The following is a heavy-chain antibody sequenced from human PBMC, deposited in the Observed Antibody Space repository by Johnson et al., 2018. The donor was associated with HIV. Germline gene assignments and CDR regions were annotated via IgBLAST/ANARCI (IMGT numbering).Heavy chain of an antibody. CDR2: ITWNSGSI. CDR3: AKEGVQGVITREDAFDI. CDR1: GFTFNEYG. Sequence: VQLVESGGGVVRPGGSLRLSCAASGFTFNEYGMSWVRQVSGKGLEWVSGITWNSGSIAYADSVKGRFTISRDNAKNSLYLQMNSLRAEDTAWYYCAKEGVQGVITREDAFDIWGQGTMVTVSS. V-gene: IGHV3-20*04. D-gene: IGHD3-10*01. J-gene: IGHJ3*02.